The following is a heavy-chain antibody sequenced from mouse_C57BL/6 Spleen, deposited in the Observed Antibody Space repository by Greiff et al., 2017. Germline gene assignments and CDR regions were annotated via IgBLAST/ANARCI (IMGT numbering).Heavy chain of an antibody. V-gene: IGHV1-72*01. CDR3: ATSRSKWDAMDY. D-gene: IGHD2-5*01. J-gene: IGHJ4*01. Sequence: QVQLQQPGAELVKPGASVKLSCKASGYTFTSYRMHWVKPRPGRGLEWIGWIDPNSGGTKYNEKFKSKATLTVDKPSSTAYMQLSSRTSEDSAVDYCATSRSKWDAMDYWGQGTSVTVSA. CDR2: IDPNSGGT. CDR1: GYTFTSYR.